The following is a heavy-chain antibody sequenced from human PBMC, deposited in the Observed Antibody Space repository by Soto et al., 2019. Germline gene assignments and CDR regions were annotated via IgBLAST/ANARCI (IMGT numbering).Heavy chain of an antibody. V-gene: IGHV4-61*01. J-gene: IGHJ6*02. CDR1: GGSVSSGSYY. Sequence: PSETLSLTCTVSGGSVSSGSYYWSWIRQPPGKGLEWIGYIYYSGSTNYNPSPKSRVTISVDTSKNQFSLKLSSVTAADTAVYYCATLGTRRVGYYYGMDVWGQGTTVTVSS. D-gene: IGHD6-6*01. CDR3: ATLGTRRVGYYYGMDV. CDR2: IYYSGST.